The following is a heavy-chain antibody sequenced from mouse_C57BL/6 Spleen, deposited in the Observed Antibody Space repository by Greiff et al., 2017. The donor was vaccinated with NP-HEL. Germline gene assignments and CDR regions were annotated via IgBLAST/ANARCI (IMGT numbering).Heavy chain of an antibody. Sequence: QVQLKESGAELVKPGASVKISCKASGYAFSSYWMNWVKQRPGKGLEWIGQIYPGDGDTNYNGKFKGKATLTADKSSSTAYMQLSSLTSEDSAVYFCARRGGGSSFAYWGQGTLVTVSA. CDR2: IYPGDGDT. D-gene: IGHD1-1*01. CDR3: ARRGGGSSFAY. V-gene: IGHV1-80*01. J-gene: IGHJ3*01. CDR1: GYAFSSYW.